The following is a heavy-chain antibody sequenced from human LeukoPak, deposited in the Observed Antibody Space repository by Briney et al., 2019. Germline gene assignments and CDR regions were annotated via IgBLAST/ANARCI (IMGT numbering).Heavy chain of an antibody. V-gene: IGHV3-23*01. CDR2: ISGSGIST. CDR1: GFTFSNYG. Sequence: GGALRLSCAASGFTFSNYGMNWVRQAAGKGLDWVSAISGSGISTYYADSAKGLFTISRDNSKHTLYLQMNSLRAEDTALYYCAKGSMTYGFDYWGQGTLVTVSS. D-gene: IGHD2-21*02. CDR3: AKGSMTYGFDY. J-gene: IGHJ4*02.